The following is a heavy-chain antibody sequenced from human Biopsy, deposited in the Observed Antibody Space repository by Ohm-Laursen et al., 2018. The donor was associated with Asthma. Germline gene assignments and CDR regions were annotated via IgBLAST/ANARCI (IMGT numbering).Heavy chain of an antibody. V-gene: IGHV1-18*01. Sequence: ASSVKVSCNTSGYTFNSVGITWVRQAPGQGLEWMGWISVYNGNTKVAQELQDRVTMITDTSTSTAYMELRSLRSDDTAVYFCARAVDYSHYYGIDVWGQGTTVTVS. CDR1: GYTFNSVG. J-gene: IGHJ6*02. CDR2: ISVYNGNT. D-gene: IGHD3-10*01. CDR3: ARAVDYSHYYGIDV.